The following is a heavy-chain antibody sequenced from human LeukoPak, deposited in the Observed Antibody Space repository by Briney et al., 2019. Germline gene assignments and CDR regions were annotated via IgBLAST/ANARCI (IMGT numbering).Heavy chain of an antibody. CDR3: ARQWVAAAGTANWFDP. Sequence: PSETLSLTCTVSGGSISSYYWSWIRQPPGKGLEWIGYIYYSGSTNYNPFLKSRVTISVDTSKNQFSLKLSSVTAADTAVYYCARQWVAAAGTANWFDPWGQGTLVTVSS. J-gene: IGHJ5*02. D-gene: IGHD6-13*01. CDR2: IYYSGST. CDR1: GGSISSYY. V-gene: IGHV4-59*08.